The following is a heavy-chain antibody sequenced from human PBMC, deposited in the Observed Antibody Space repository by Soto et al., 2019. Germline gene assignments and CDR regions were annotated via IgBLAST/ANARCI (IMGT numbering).Heavy chain of an antibody. CDR3: ARDPVIAATTRRFDY. V-gene: IGHV1-8*01. Sequence: QVQLVQSGAEVKKPGASVKVSCKASGYTFTSYDINWVRQATGQGLEWMGWMNPNSGNTGYAQQFQGRVTMTRDTSISTAYLELSNLRSEDTAVYYCARDPVIAATTRRFDYWGLGTLVTVSA. D-gene: IGHD2-15*01. J-gene: IGHJ4*02. CDR2: MNPNSGNT. CDR1: GYTFTSYD.